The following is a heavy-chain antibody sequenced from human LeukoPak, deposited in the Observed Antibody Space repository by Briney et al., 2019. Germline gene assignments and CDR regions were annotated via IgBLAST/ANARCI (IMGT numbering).Heavy chain of an antibody. Sequence: PSQTLSLTCTVSGGSINRSGYYWSWIRQPPGKGLEWIGYIYYTGSTNYNPSLKSRLTMSVDTSENKFSLKLASVTAADTAVYYCARALRDGFGDYWGQGTLVTVSS. CDR1: GGSINRSGYY. CDR3: ARALRDGFGDY. CDR2: IYYTGST. V-gene: IGHV4-31*03. D-gene: IGHD5-24*01. J-gene: IGHJ4*02.